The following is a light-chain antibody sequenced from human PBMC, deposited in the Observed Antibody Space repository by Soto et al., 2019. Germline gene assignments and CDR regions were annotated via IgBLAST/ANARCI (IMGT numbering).Light chain of an antibody. CDR1: QSVTGTN. J-gene: IGKJ2*01. CDR3: QQYGSSPYT. CDR2: SAS. Sequence: IVLTQSPGTLSLSPGERATLSCRASQSVTGTNLAWYQQKPGQAPRLLIYSASSRPPGIPDSFSGSGSGTDFTLTINRLEPEDFAVYYCQQYGSSPYTFGQGTKLE. V-gene: IGKV3-20*01.